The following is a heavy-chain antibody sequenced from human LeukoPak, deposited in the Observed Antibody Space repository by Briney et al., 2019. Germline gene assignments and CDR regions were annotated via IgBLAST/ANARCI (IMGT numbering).Heavy chain of an antibody. D-gene: IGHD7-27*01. V-gene: IGHV3-66*01. CDR3: AGRAELGRDFDY. CDR1: GFTVSSSY. CDR2: IYDGGTT. J-gene: IGHJ4*02. Sequence: GGPLRLSCAASGFTVSSSYMSWVRQAPGKGLEWVSSIYDGGTTHHADSLKGRFTISRDNSKNTLYLQTNSLTAEDTAVYYCAGRAELGRDFDYWGQGRMLGVSS.